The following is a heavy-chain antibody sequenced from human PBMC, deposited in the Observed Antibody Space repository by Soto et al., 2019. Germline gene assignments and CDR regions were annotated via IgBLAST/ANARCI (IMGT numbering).Heavy chain of an antibody. CDR3: ARDLTYVGPFDI. J-gene: IGHJ3*02. CDR1: GYTFTSYG. CDR2: INIYNGNT. V-gene: IGHV1-18*03. D-gene: IGHD7-27*01. Sequence: QVQLVQSGAEVKKPGASVKVSCKASGYTFTSYGISWVRQAPGQGPEWMGWINIYNGNTNYAQKIQGRVTMTTDTATSTAYMELRSLRSDDMAVYYCARDLTYVGPFDIWGQGTMVTVSS.